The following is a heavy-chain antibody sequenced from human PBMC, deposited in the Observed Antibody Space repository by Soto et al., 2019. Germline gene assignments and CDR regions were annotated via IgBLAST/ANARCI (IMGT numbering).Heavy chain of an antibody. CDR1: GGTFSSYA. Sequence: QVQLVQSGAEVKKPGSSVKVSCKASGGTFSSYAISWVRQAPGQGLEWMGGIIPIFGTANYAQKFQGRVKITADESTSTAYMELSSLRSEDTAVYYCAGSPHYYDRSGYYYALDYWGQGTLVTVSS. CDR2: IIPIFGTA. D-gene: IGHD3-22*01. CDR3: AGSPHYYDRSGYYYALDY. J-gene: IGHJ4*02. V-gene: IGHV1-69*01.